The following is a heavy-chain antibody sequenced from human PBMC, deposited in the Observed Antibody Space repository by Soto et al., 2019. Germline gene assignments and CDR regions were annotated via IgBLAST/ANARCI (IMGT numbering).Heavy chain of an antibody. CDR3: ARHPYCRGGRCYYRPAWFDP. CDR1: GGSSSGSSNY. Sequence: SETLSLTCSVSGGSSSGSSNYWGWIRQPPGKGLEWIGSIYNSGSTYYNPSLKSRVTISVDTSKNQFSLKLNSVTAADTAVYYCARHPYCRGGRCYYRPAWFDPWDQGTLVTVS. J-gene: IGHJ5*02. V-gene: IGHV4-39*01. CDR2: IYNSGST. D-gene: IGHD2-15*01.